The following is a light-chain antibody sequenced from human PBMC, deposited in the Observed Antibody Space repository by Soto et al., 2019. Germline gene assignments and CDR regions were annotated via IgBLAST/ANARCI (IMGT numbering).Light chain of an antibody. J-gene: IGKJ1*01. CDR3: QQYLTWPGT. CDR2: GAS. CDR1: QNILSN. V-gene: IGKV3-15*01. Sequence: EIVMTQSPATLSVSPGERATVSCRASQNILSNLAWYQQKPGQSPRLLIYGASTRATGIPASFSGSGSGTEFTLTIDSLQSEDFALYYCQQYLTWPGTFGQGTKVDIK.